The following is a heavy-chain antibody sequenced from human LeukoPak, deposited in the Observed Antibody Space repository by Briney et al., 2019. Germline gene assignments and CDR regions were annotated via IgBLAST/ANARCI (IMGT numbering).Heavy chain of an antibody. CDR1: GFTFSTYW. CDR3: ARGYCSSTSCYKNWFDP. J-gene: IGHJ5*02. CDR2: IKHDGSEI. Sequence: GALRLSRAASGFTFSTYWMNWVRQAPGKGLGWVANIKHDGSEINYMDSVKGRFTISRDNAKNSLYLQMNSLRTEDTAVYYCARGYCSSTSCYKNWFDPWGQGTLVTVSS. V-gene: IGHV3-7*05. D-gene: IGHD2-2*02.